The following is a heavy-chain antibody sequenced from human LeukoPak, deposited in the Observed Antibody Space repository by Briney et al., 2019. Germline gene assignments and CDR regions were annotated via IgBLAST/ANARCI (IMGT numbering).Heavy chain of an antibody. CDR2: VNSDGYSI. CDR1: GFTFSSYW. J-gene: IGHJ3*02. CDR3: ATSYRGKYRAFDT. D-gene: IGHD1-26*01. V-gene: IGHV3-74*01. Sequence: PGGSLRLSCAASGFTFSSYWMHWVRQAPGKGPVWVSRVNSDGYSISYADSVKGRFTISRDNAKSTLYLQMNSLRAEDTAVYYCATSYRGKYRAFDTWGQGTMVTVSS.